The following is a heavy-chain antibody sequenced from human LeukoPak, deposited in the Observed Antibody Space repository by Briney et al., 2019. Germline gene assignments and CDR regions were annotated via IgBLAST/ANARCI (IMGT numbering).Heavy chain of an antibody. CDR3: ARVPHSVTLGDIFLHYFDY. Sequence: SETLSLTCTVSGGSISSYYWSWIRQPPGKGLEWIGYIYYSGSTNYNPSLKSRVTISVDTSKNQFSLKLTSVSAADTALYYCARVPHSVTLGDIFLHYFDYWGLGTLVTVSS. CDR1: GGSISSYY. CDR2: IYYSGST. J-gene: IGHJ4*02. V-gene: IGHV4-59*08. D-gene: IGHD3-3*02.